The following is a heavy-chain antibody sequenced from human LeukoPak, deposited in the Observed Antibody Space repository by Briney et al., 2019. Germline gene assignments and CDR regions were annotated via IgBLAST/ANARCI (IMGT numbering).Heavy chain of an antibody. J-gene: IGHJ4*02. Sequence: ASVKVSCKASGYTFTSYYMHWVRQAPGQGLEWMGIINPSGGSTSYAQKFQGRVTMTRDTSTSTVYMELSSLRSADTAVYYCARGNGEAYCSSTSCYTFDYWGQGTLVTVSS. CDR1: GYTFTSYY. CDR3: ARGNGEAYCSSTSCYTFDY. D-gene: IGHD2-2*02. V-gene: IGHV1-46*01. CDR2: INPSGGST.